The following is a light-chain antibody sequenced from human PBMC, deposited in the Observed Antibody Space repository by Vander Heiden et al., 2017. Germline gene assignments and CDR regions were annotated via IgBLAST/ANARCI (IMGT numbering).Light chain of an antibody. V-gene: IGKV1-39*01. J-gene: IGKJ4*01. CDR2: AAS. CDR1: QNINNY. CDR3: QQSYSSLLT. Sequence: DIQMTQSPSSLSASVGDRVTITCRASQNINNYLNWYQQKLGKAPKLLMYAASSLQSGVPSRFSGSGSGTEFTLTISSLQPEDSATYSCQQSYSSLLTFGGGTKVEIK.